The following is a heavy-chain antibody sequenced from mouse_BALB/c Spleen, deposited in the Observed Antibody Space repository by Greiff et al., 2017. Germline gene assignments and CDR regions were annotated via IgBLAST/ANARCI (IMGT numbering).Heavy chain of an antibody. CDR2: IRLKSNNYAT. J-gene: IGHJ4*01. CDR1: GFTFSNYW. D-gene: IGHD4-1*01. Sequence: EVKLMESGGGLVQPGGSMKLSCVASGFTFSNYWMNWVRQSPEKGLEWVAEIRLKSNNYATHYAESVKGRFTISRDDSKSSVYLQMNNLRAEDTGIYYCTRRELTGTYYYAMDYWGQGTSVTVSS. V-gene: IGHV6-6*02. CDR3: TRRELTGTYYYAMDY.